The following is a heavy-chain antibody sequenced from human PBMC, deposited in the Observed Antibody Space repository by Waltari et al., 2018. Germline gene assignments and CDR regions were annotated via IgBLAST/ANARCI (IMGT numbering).Heavy chain of an antibody. J-gene: IGHJ5*02. CDR3: ASTYYYDSSGYYHRLVRLGWFDP. V-gene: IGHV4-34*01. Sequence: QVQLQQWGAGPLKPSETLSLTCAVYGGSFSGYYWSWIRQPPGKGPEWIGEINHSGSTNYNPSLKSRVTISVDTSKNHFSLKLTSVTAADTAVYYCASTYYYDSSGYYHRLVRLGWFDPWGQGTLVTVSS. CDR1: GGSFSGYY. D-gene: IGHD3-22*01. CDR2: INHSGST.